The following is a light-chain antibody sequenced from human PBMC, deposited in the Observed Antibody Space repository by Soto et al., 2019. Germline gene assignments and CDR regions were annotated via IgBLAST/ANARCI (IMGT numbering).Light chain of an antibody. J-gene: IGKJ5*01. CDR1: QSVSSSY. V-gene: IGKV3D-20*02. Sequence: EIVLTQSPVTLSLSPGERATLSCRASQSVSSSYLAWYQQKPGQAPRLLIYGASSRATGIPDRFSGSGSGTDFTLTISRLEPEDFAVYYCQQRSHWRNTFGQGTRLEIK. CDR3: QQRSHWRNT. CDR2: GAS.